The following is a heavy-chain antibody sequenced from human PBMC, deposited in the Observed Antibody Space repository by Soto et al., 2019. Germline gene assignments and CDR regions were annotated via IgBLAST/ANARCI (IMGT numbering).Heavy chain of an antibody. CDR2: IYYSGST. CDR1: GGSISSYY. J-gene: IGHJ4*02. V-gene: IGHV4-59*08. CDR3: ARRGVATAIDY. D-gene: IGHD5-12*01. Sequence: SETLSLTCTVSGGSISSYYWSWIRQPPGKGLEWIGYIYYSGSTNYNPSLKSRVTISVDTSKNQFSLKLSSVTAADTAVYYCARRGVATAIDYWGQGTLVTVSS.